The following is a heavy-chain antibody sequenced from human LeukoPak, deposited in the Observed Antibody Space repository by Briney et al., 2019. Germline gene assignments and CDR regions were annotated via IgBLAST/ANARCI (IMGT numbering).Heavy chain of an antibody. Sequence: ASVKVSCKASGYSFTSHGISWVRQAPGQGLEWMGWISAYNGDTNCAQKFQGRVTMTTDTSTITAYMEMRSLRSDDTAVYFCARGRPESPFDPWGQGTLVTVSS. J-gene: IGHJ5*02. V-gene: IGHV1-18*01. CDR3: ARGRPESPFDP. CDR2: ISAYNGDT. CDR1: GYSFTSHG. D-gene: IGHD1-1*01.